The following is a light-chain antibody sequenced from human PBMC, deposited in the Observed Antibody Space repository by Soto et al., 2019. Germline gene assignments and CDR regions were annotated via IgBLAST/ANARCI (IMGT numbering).Light chain of an antibody. CDR3: SSYTSSSTLYV. Sequence: QSALTQPASVSGSPGQSITISCTGTSSDVGGYNNVSWYQQHPGKAPKLMIYDVSNRTSGVSNRFSGSKSGNTASLTISGLQAEDEADYYCSSYTSSSTLYVFGTGTKLTVL. CDR2: DVS. CDR1: SSDVGGYNN. V-gene: IGLV2-14*01. J-gene: IGLJ1*01.